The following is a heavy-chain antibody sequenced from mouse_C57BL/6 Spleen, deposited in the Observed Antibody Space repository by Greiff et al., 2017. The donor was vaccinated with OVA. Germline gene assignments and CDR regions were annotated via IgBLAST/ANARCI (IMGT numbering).Heavy chain of an antibody. CDR1: GFTFSDYG. CDR2: ISSGSSTI. J-gene: IGHJ2*01. Sequence: EVKLVESGGGLVKPGGSLKLSCAASGFTFSDYGMPWVRQAPEKGLEWVAYISSGSSTIYYADTVKGRFTISRDTAKNTLFLQISSLRSEDTAMDYCARLDYYGVGDFDVWGEGTTLTVSS. CDR3: ARLDYYGVGDFDV. D-gene: IGHD1-1*02. V-gene: IGHV5-17*01.